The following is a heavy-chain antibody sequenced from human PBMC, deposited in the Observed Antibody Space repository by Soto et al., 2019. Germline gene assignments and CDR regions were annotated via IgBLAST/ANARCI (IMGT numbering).Heavy chain of an antibody. Sequence: SETLSLTCTVSGGSISSSSYYWGWIRQPPGKGLEWIGNIYYSGSTYYNPPLKSRVTISVDTSKNQFSLKLSSVTAADTAVYYCARVLLGSGPFDYWGQGTLVTVSS. V-gene: IGHV4-39*07. D-gene: IGHD6-19*01. CDR1: GGSISSSSYY. J-gene: IGHJ4*02. CDR2: IYYSGST. CDR3: ARVLLGSGPFDY.